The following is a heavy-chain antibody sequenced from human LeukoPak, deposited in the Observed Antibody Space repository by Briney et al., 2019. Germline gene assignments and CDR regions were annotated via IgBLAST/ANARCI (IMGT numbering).Heavy chain of an antibody. V-gene: IGHV4-34*01. D-gene: IGHD2-2*01. J-gene: IGHJ6*04. CDR2: INHSGST. Sequence: SETLSLTCAVYGGSFGGYYWSWIRQPPGKGLEWIGEINHSGSTNYNPSLKSRVTISVDTSKNQFSLKLSSVTAADTAVYYCARGRPNFCSSTSCYPLRYYYYYGMDVWGKGTTVTVSS. CDR3: ARGRPNFCSSTSCYPLRYYYYYGMDV. CDR1: GGSFGGYY.